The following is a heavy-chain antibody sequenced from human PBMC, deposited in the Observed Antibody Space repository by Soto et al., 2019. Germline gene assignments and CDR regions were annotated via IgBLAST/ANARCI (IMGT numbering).Heavy chain of an antibody. CDR1: GGSFSGYY. V-gene: IGHV4-34*01. Sequence: SETLSLTCAVYGGSFSGYYWSWIRQPPGKGLEWIGEINHSGSTNYNPSLKSRVTISVDTSKNQFSLKLSSVTAADTAVYYCARGKSVVVVVAAYRNWFDPWGQGTLVTVSS. CDR3: ARGKSVVVVVAAYRNWFDP. J-gene: IGHJ5*02. CDR2: INHSGST. D-gene: IGHD2-15*01.